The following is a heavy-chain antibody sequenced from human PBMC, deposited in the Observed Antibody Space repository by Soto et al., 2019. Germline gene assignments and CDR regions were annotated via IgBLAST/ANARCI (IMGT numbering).Heavy chain of an antibody. Sequence: EVQLVESGGGLVQPGGSLRLSCVVSGVTFSTYRMHWVRQAPGKGLVWVSHIKSDGTVTHYTDSVRGRFIISRDNAKNTLFLEMNSLRAEDTAVYYCAREKYNFWIGYYLDYWGQGTLVTVSS. CDR3: AREKYNFWIGYYLDY. J-gene: IGHJ4*02. D-gene: IGHD3-3*01. V-gene: IGHV3-74*01. CDR2: IKSDGTVT. CDR1: GVTFSTYR.